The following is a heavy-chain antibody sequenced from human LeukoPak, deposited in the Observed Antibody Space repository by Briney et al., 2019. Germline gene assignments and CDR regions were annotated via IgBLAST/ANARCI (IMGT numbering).Heavy chain of an antibody. V-gene: IGHV3-7*01. J-gene: IGHJ4*02. D-gene: IGHD4-17*01. CDR2: IKEDGSEI. Sequence: PGGSLRLSCEASAFTFSSYWMSWVRQAPGKGLEWVANIKEDGSEINYVDSVKGRFTISRDDSKNSLYLQMNSLRVDDSAVYYCARGPNYGDRVDYFDYWGQGTLVTVSS. CDR3: ARGPNYGDRVDYFDY. CDR1: AFTFSSYW.